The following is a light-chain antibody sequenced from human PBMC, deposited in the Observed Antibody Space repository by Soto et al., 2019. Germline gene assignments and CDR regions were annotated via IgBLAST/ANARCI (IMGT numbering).Light chain of an antibody. CDR3: QQSYRTPYT. V-gene: IGKV1-39*01. Sequence: DIQMTQSPSSLSASVGDRVTITCRASQGISSYLVWYQQRQGRAPKLLIYAASSLLSGVPSRFSGSGSGTDFTLTISNLQPEDFATYYCQQSYRTPYTFGQGTKLE. J-gene: IGKJ2*01. CDR2: AAS. CDR1: QGISSY.